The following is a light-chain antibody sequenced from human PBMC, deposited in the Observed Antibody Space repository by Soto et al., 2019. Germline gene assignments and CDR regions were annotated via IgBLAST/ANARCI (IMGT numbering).Light chain of an antibody. CDR3: QQYNSTSYT. CDR1: QSVSTW. J-gene: IGKJ2*01. CDR2: KAS. Sequence: DIQMTQSPSILSASVGDRVTITCRASQSVSTWLAWYQQKPGKAPKLLIYKASSLESGVPSRFSGSGSGTEFTLTISSLQPDDFATYYCQQYNSTSYTFGQGTKLEIK. V-gene: IGKV1-5*03.